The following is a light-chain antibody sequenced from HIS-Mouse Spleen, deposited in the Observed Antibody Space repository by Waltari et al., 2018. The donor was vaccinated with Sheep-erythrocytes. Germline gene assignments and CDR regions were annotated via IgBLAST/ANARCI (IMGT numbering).Light chain of an antibody. V-gene: IGLV3-1*01. CDR1: NLGDKY. CDR3: QAWDSSTAVV. CDR2: QDS. J-gene: IGLJ2*01. Sequence: SYELTQPPSVSVSPGQTASITCSGDNLGDKYACWYQQKPGQSPVLVIYQDSKGPSGMRGRFSGSNSGNTATLTISGTQAMDEADYYCQAWDSSTAVVFGGGTKLTVL.